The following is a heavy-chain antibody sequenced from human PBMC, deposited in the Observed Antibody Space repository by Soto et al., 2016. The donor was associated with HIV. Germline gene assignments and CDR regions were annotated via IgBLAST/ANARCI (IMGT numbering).Heavy chain of an antibody. CDR3: ARDWGADYGDSTEFDS. Sequence: QVQLVQSGAEVKKPGASVKVSCKASGYTFTGYYIHWVRQAPGQGLEWMGWINPSSGGTSYAQKFQGRVTITRDTSISAAYMELSRLSSDDTAVYYCARDWGADYGDSTEFDSWGQGTLVTVSS. CDR1: GYTFTGYY. J-gene: IGHJ4*02. V-gene: IGHV1-2*02. CDR2: INPSSGGT. D-gene: IGHD4-17*01.